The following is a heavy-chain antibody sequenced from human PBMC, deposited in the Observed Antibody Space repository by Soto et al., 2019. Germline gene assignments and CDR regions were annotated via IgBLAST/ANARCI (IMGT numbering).Heavy chain of an antibody. J-gene: IGHJ4*02. Sequence: GGSLGLSCAASGFPFSSYAMSWVRQDPGKGLEWVSAISGSGGSTYYADSVKGRFTISRDNSKNTLYLQMNSLRAEDTAVYYCAKYVRAVAGPIDYWGQGTLVTVSS. V-gene: IGHV3-23*01. CDR1: GFPFSSYA. CDR3: AKYVRAVAGPIDY. D-gene: IGHD6-19*01. CDR2: ISGSGGST.